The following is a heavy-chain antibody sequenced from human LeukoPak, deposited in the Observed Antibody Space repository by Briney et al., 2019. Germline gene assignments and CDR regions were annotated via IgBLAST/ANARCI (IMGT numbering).Heavy chain of an antibody. V-gene: IGHV4-34*01. D-gene: IGHD3-22*01. J-gene: IGHJ4*02. CDR1: GGSFSGYY. Sequence: PSETLSLTCAVYGGSFSGYYWSWIRQPPGKGLEWIGEINHSGSTNYNPSLKSRVTISVDTSKNQFSLQLSSVTAADTAVYYCARGKRTRYYYDSSGYPDYWGQGTLVTVSS. CDR3: ARGKRTRYYYDSSGYPDY. CDR2: INHSGST.